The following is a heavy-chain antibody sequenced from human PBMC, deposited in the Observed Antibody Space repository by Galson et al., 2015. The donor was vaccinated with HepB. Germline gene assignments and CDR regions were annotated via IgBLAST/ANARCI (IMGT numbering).Heavy chain of an antibody. J-gene: IGHJ4*01. CDR2: TYYRFKWFS. Sequence: CAISGDSVSSNSAAWTWIRQSPSRGLEWLGRTYYRFKWFSDYAESVKSRIAINPDTSKSQFSLQLNSVTPEDTAVYYCARDMVQGVTRYYFDSWGQEPWSPSPQ. CDR1: GDSVSSNSAA. CDR3: ARDMVQGVTRYYFDS. V-gene: IGHV6-1*01. D-gene: IGHD3-10*01.